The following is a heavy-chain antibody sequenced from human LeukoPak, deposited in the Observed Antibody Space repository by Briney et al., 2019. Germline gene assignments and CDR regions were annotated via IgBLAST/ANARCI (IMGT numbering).Heavy chain of an antibody. CDR3: ASTAELSYYDFWSGSVPLDY. CDR2: ISSSSSYI. CDR1: GFTFSSYA. Sequence: GGSLRLSCAASGFTFSSYAMSWVRQAPGKGLEWVSSISSSSSYIYYADSVKGRFTISRDNAKNSLYLQMNSLRAEDTAVYYCASTAELSYYDFWSGSVPLDYWGQGTLVTVSS. J-gene: IGHJ4*02. V-gene: IGHV3-21*01. D-gene: IGHD3-3*01.